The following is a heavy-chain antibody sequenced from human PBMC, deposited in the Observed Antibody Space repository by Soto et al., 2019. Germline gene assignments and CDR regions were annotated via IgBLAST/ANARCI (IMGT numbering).Heavy chain of an antibody. Sequence: QVQLVQSGAEVKKPGASVKVSFKASGYTFTNYDINWVRQASGQGLEWMGWMRPNNGNTGYAQKFEGRVTMTRNTSINTAYMELSSLRSEDTAVYYCASWAGYSKWGQGTLVTVSS. CDR1: GYTFTNYD. CDR2: MRPNNGNT. V-gene: IGHV1-8*01. D-gene: IGHD3-9*01. CDR3: ASWAGYSK. J-gene: IGHJ4*02.